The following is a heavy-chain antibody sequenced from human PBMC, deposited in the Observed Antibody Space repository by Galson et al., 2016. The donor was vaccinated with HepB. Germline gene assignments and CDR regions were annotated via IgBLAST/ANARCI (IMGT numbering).Heavy chain of an antibody. CDR1: GYTFTDFY. CDR3: ARAIADLKAPYNYYYMYA. Sequence: SCKASGYTFTDFYMHWVRQAPGQGLEWMGWINPNSGRTNYAQKFQGRVSMTRDTSISTAYMELSRLTFDDTAVYYCARAIADLKAPYNYYYMYAWGKGTTVAVSS. D-gene: IGHD2-21*01. J-gene: IGHJ6*03. V-gene: IGHV1-2*02. CDR2: INPNSGRT.